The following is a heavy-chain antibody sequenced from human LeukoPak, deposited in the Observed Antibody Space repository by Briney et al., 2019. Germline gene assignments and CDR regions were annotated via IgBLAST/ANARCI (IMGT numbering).Heavy chain of an antibody. CDR1: GFTFSNPW. J-gene: IGHJ4*02. CDR2: IRSKTDGGTA. V-gene: IGHV3-15*01. CDR3: TTGTY. Sequence: PGGSLRLSCAASGFTFSNPWMSWVRQAPGEGLEWVGRIRSKTDGGTADYAAPVKDRIIISRDDSKNTLYLQMNSLKNEDTAVYYCTTGTYWGQGTLVTVSS.